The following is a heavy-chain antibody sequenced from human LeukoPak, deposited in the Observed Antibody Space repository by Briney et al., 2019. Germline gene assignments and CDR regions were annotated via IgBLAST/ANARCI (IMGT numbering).Heavy chain of an antibody. CDR2: IKQDGSEK. CDR3: ARVQKSRKSVASAVDY. J-gene: IGHJ4*02. Sequence: GGSLRLSCAASGFTFSSYGMHWVRQAPGKGLEWVANIKQDGSEKYYVDSVKGRFTISRDNAKNSLYLQMNSLRAEDTAVYYCARVQKSRKSVASAVDYWGQGTLVTVSS. CDR1: GFTFSSYG. D-gene: IGHD5-12*01. V-gene: IGHV3-7*01.